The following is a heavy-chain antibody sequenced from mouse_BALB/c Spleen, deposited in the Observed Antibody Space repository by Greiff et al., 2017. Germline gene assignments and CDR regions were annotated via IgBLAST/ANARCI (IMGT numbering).Heavy chain of an antibody. Sequence: EVHLVESGGGLVQPGGSRKLSCAASGFTFSSFGMHWVRQAPEKGLEWVAYISSGSSTIYYADTVKGRFTISRDNPKNTLFLQMTSLRSEDTAMYYCARGGYGAMDYWGQGTSVTVSS. V-gene: IGHV5-17*02. D-gene: IGHD2-2*01. CDR3: ARGGYGAMDY. J-gene: IGHJ4*01. CDR2: ISSGSSTI. CDR1: GFTFSSFG.